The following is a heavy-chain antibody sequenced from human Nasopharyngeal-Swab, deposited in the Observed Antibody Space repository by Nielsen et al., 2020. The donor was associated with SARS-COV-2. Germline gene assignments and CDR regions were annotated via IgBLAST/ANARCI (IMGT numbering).Heavy chain of an antibody. D-gene: IGHD1-26*01. CDR1: EFTMSRTG. Sequence: GGSLRLSCAASEFTMSRTGMHWVRKSPGKGLEWVAYISSSSSTSYYADSVKGRFTISRDNPKNLLYLQMNSLRDEDTALYYCARDVAIVGATLENWGQGTLVTVSS. V-gene: IGHV3-48*02. CDR2: ISSSSSTS. CDR3: ARDVAIVGATLEN. J-gene: IGHJ4*02.